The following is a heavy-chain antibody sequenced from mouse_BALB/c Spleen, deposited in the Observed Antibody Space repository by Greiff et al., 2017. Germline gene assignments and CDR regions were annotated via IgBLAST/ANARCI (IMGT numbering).Heavy chain of an antibody. Sequence: QVQLQQPGAELVKPGTSVKLSCKASGYNFTSYWINWVKLRPGQGLEWIGDIYPGSGSTNYNEKFKSKATLTVDKSSSTAYMQLSSLTSEDSAVYYCARSGLFYDDFDYWGQGTTLTVSS. CDR3: ARSGLFYDDFDY. CDR1: GYNFTSYW. J-gene: IGHJ2*01. D-gene: IGHD2-12*01. CDR2: IYPGSGST. V-gene: IGHV1-55*01.